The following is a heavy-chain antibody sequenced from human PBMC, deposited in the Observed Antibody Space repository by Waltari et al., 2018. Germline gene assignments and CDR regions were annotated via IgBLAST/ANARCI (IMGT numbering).Heavy chain of an antibody. D-gene: IGHD3-10*01. CDR3: ARETYFYGAGRTFEF. CDR2: ISDSGNT. CDR1: GGHITFHY. Sequence: QVLLQEPGPGLVKPSETLSLPCNVSGGHITFHYWAWIRQPPGKGLEWIGDISDSGNTNYHSSLKGRASISVDTSKKQVSLKVISVTAADTAVYYCARETYFYGAGRTFEFWGQGTQVTVS. V-gene: IGHV4-59*11. J-gene: IGHJ4*02.